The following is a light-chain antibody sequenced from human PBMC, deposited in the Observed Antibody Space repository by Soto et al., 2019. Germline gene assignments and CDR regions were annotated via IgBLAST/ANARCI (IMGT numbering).Light chain of an antibody. CDR3: QQYGSSPTWP. V-gene: IGKV3-20*01. CDR2: GAS. Sequence: EIVLTQSPGTLSLSPGERATLSCRASQSVSSSYLAWYQQKPGQAPRLLIYGASSRATGIPDRFSGSGSGTDFTLTISRLVPEDFAVYYCQQYGSSPTWPFGQGPKVEIK. CDR1: QSVSSSY. J-gene: IGKJ1*01.